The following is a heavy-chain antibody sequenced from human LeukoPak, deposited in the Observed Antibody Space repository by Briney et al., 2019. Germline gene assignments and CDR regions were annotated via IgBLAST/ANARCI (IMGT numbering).Heavy chain of an antibody. D-gene: IGHD2-15*01. J-gene: IGHJ5*02. V-gene: IGHV3-30*02. CDR2: ILYDGNDE. CDR1: GFTFSSYA. CDR3: ARDGAVGYCSGGSCYSHNWFDP. Sequence: AGGSLRLSCAASGFTFSSYAMSWVRQAPGKGLEWVAVILYDGNDEYYTDSVKGRFAISRDNSKNTLYLQMNSLRAEDTAVYYCARDGAVGYCSGGSCYSHNWFDPWGQGTLVTVSS.